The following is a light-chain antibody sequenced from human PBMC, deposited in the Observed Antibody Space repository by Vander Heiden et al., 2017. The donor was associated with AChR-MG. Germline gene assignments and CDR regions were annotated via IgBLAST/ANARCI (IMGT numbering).Light chain of an antibody. V-gene: IGLV1-40*01. CDR3: QSYDTSLYAVV. CDR1: IFNLGARYD. Sequence: QSVLTQPPSVSGAPGQPVTISCNGPIFNLGARYDVNWYHQLPGAAPKVVIYGNNNRPSGIPDRFSGSKSGTSASLAITGLQTEDEGDYYCQSYDTSLYAVVFGGGTKLSVL. CDR2: GNN. J-gene: IGLJ2*01.